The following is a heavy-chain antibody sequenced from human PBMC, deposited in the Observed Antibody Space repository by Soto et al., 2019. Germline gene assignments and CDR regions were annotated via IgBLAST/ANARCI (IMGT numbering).Heavy chain of an antibody. CDR1: GPSISSSTYY. V-gene: IGHV4-39*02. CDR3: ATGPSSSKGYRELDY. Sequence: PSETLSLTCTVSGPSISSSTYYWGWIRQPPGKGLEWIGSVYYSENTYYNPSLKSRVTISVDTSMNLFSLKLTSVIAADRALYYCATGPSSSKGYRELDYWGQGTLVTVSS. J-gene: IGHJ4*02. CDR2: VYYSENT. D-gene: IGHD6-13*01.